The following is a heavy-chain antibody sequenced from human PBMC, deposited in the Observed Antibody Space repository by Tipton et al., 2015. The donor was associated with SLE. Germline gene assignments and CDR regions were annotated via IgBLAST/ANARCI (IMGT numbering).Heavy chain of an antibody. J-gene: IGHJ5*02. CDR1: GFTFSSYA. CDR2: IKQDGSEK. D-gene: IGHD3-22*01. CDR3: ARGASGSSGYTGWFDP. Sequence: SLRLSCAASGFTFSSYAMSWVRQAPGKGLEWVANIKQDGSEKYYVDSVKGRFTISRDNGKNSLYLQMNSLRAEDTAVYYCARGASGSSGYTGWFDPWGQGTLVTVSS. V-gene: IGHV3-7*01.